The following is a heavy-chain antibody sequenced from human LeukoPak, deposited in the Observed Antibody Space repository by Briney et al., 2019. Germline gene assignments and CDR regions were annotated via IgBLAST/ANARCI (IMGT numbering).Heavy chain of an antibody. J-gene: IGHJ6*02. CDR2: ISSSSSYI. CDR3: ARGEQQLVPYYYYGMDV. D-gene: IGHD6-13*01. V-gene: IGHV3-21*01. Sequence: GGSLRLSCAASGFTFGSYSMSWVRQAPGKGLEWVSSISSSSSYIYYADSVKGRFTISRDNAKNSLYLQMNSLRAEDTAVYYCARGEQQLVPYYYYGMDVWGQGTTVTVSS. CDR1: GFTFGSYS.